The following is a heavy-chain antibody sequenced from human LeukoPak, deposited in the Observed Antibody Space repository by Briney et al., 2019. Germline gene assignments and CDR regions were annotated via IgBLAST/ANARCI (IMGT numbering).Heavy chain of an antibody. CDR3: ARDPQVVVPAAMAYYYYGMDV. CDR1: GGTFRSYA. V-gene: IGHV1-69*01. CDR2: IIPIFGTA. J-gene: IGHJ6*02. D-gene: IGHD2-2*01. Sequence: SVKVSCKASGGTFRSYAISWVRPAPGQGLEWMGGIIPIFGTANYAQKFQGRVTITADESTSTAYMELSSLRSEDTAVYYCARDPQVVVPAAMAYYYYGMDVWGQGTTVTVSS.